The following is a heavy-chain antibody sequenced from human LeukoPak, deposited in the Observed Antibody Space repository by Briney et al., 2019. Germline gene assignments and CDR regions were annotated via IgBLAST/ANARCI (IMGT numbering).Heavy chain of an antibody. Sequence: GGTLRLSCAASGFTFSSYSMNWVRQAPGKGLEWVSSISSSSSYIYYADSVKGRFTISRDNAKHSLYLQMNSLRAEETAVYYWARVRSDSHYDFWSGYYYMDVWGKGTTVTVSS. CDR3: ARVRSDSHYDFWSGYYYMDV. CDR1: GFTFSSYS. J-gene: IGHJ6*03. CDR2: ISSSSSYI. D-gene: IGHD3-3*01. V-gene: IGHV3-21*01.